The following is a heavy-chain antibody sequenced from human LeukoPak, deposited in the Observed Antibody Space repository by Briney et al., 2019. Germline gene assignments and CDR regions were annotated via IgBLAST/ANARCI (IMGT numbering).Heavy chain of an antibody. J-gene: IGHJ3*02. CDR3: ARDLINDPGGPI. Sequence: PGRSLRLSCAASGFTFSSYGMHWVRQAPGKGLEWVAVISYDGSNKYYADSVKGRFTISRDNSKNTLYLQMNSLRAEDTAVYYCARDLINDPGGPIWGQGTMVTVSS. CDR1: GFTFSSYG. CDR2: ISYDGSNK. V-gene: IGHV3-30*03. D-gene: IGHD2-8*01.